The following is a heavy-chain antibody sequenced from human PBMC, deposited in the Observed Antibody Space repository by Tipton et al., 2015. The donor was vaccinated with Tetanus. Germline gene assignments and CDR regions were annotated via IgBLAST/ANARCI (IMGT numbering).Heavy chain of an antibody. V-gene: IGHV4-39*01. CDR2: IYESGDT. J-gene: IGHJ4*02. D-gene: IGHD3-10*01. Sequence: TLSLTCTVSGGSIRGGTFYWGWIRQPPGKGLEWIGSIYESGDTYYIPSLKSRVTISVDTSKNQFSLNLNSMAAADTGVYYCARHQIGSFAPFDYWGQGSLVTVSS. CDR3: ARHQIGSFAPFDY. CDR1: GGSIRGGTFY.